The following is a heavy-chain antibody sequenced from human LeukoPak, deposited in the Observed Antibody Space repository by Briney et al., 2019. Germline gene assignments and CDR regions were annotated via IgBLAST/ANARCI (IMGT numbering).Heavy chain of an antibody. Sequence: ASVKVSCKASGYTFTSYDINWVRQATGQRLEWMGWINAGNGNTKYSQKFQGRVTITRDTSASTAYMELSSLRSEDTAVYYCARSSGYDKTGFDYWGQGTLVTVSS. D-gene: IGHD5-12*01. CDR2: INAGNGNT. CDR1: GYTFTSYD. V-gene: IGHV1-3*01. CDR3: ARSSGYDKTGFDY. J-gene: IGHJ4*02.